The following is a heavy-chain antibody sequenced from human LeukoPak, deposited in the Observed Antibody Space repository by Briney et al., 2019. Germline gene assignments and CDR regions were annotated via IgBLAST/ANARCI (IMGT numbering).Heavy chain of an antibody. V-gene: IGHV3-23*01. Sequence: GGSLRLSCAASGFTFTNYAMTWVRQAPGKGLEWVSGITGSGGDTYYADSVKGRFTISRDNSKNTLYLQMNSLRAEDTAVYYCARDIYYDSSGYYGSVYWGQGTLVTVSS. D-gene: IGHD3-22*01. J-gene: IGHJ4*02. CDR2: ITGSGGDT. CDR1: GFTFTNYA. CDR3: ARDIYYDSSGYYGSVY.